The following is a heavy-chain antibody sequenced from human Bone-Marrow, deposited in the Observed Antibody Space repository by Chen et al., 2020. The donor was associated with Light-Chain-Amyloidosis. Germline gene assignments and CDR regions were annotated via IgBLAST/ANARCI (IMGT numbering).Heavy chain of an antibody. CDR2: IYPDDSDA. CDR3: ARRRDGYNFDY. CDR1: GYTFPNYW. J-gene: IGHJ4*02. V-gene: IGHV5-51*01. Sequence: EXXKXGXXXKISCKGSGYTFPNYWIGWVRQMPGKGLEWMGVIYPDDSDARYSPSFEGXXXXXXXXXXXXXXXXXXXXXAXDTAMYYCARRRDGYNFDYWGQGTLVTVSS. D-gene: IGHD2-21*01.